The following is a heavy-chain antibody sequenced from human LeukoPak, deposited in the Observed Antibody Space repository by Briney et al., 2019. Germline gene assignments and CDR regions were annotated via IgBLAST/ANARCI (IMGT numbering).Heavy chain of an antibody. V-gene: IGHV3-48*04. J-gene: IGHJ5*02. Sequence: GGSLRLSCAASGFTFSSYSMNWVRQAPGKGLEWVSYISSSSSTIYYADSVKGRFTISRDNAKNSLYLQMNSLRAEDTAVYYCARDPQYSNSLAGWFDPWGQGTLVTVSS. CDR2: ISSSSSTI. D-gene: IGHD6-6*01. CDR1: GFTFSSYS. CDR3: ARDPQYSNSLAGWFDP.